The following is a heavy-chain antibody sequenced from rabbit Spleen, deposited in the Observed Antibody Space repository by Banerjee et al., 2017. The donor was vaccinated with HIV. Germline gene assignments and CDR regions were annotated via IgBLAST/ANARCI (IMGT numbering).Heavy chain of an antibody. J-gene: IGHJ6*01. CDR2: VNAGTNGGS. D-gene: IGHD1-1*01. Sequence: QSLEESGGDLVKPGASLTLTCTASGFSFSGDSYMCWVRQAPGKGLEWIACVNAGTNGGSHYASWAKGRFTCSKTSSTTATLQMTRLTVADTATYFCARDSSSSFSSYGMDLWGPGTLVTVS. CDR3: ARDSSSSFSSYGMDL. CDR1: GFSFSGDSY. V-gene: IGHV1S40*01.